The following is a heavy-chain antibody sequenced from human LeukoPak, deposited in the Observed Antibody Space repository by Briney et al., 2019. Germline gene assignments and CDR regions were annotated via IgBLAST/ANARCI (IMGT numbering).Heavy chain of an antibody. CDR3: ARQRRITGTTPPWFDP. CDR1: GGSISSSSYY. J-gene: IGHJ5*02. CDR2: IYYSGST. D-gene: IGHD1-20*01. Sequence: SETLTLTCTVSGGSISSSSYYWGWIRQPPGKGLEWIGSIYYSGSTYYNPSLKSRVTISVDTSKNQFSLKLSSVTAADTAVYYCARQRRITGTTPPWFDPWGQGTLVTVSS. V-gene: IGHV4-39*01.